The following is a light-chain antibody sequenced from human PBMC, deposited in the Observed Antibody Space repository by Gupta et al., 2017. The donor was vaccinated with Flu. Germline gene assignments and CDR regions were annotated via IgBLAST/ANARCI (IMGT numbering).Light chain of an antibody. V-gene: IGKV3-11*01. Sequence: EIVLTQSPATLSLSPGERATLSCRASQSVSSYFAWYQQKPGQAPRLLIYDASNRANGIPDRFRGRGDWKDFTLTISSREPEDFAVYYWQQRSNWPTFGGGTKVEIK. CDR3: QQRSNWPT. J-gene: IGKJ4*01. CDR2: DAS. CDR1: QSVSSY.